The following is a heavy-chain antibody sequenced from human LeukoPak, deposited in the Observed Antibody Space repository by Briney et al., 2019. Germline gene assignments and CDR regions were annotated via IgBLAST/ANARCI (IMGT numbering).Heavy chain of an antibody. D-gene: IGHD3-22*01. V-gene: IGHV1-69*04. Sequence: GASVKVSCKASGGTFSSYAISWVRQAPGQGLEWMGRIIPILGIANYAQKFQGRVTITADKSTSTAYMELSSLRSEDTAVYYCARGYDSSGYETGMLYYYYGMDVWGQGTTVTVSS. CDR2: IIPILGIA. J-gene: IGHJ6*02. CDR3: ARGYDSSGYETGMLYYYYGMDV. CDR1: GGTFSSYA.